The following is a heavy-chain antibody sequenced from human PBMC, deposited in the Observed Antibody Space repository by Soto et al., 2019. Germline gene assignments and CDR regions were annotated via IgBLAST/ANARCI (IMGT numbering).Heavy chain of an antibody. V-gene: IGHV1-69*01. CDR1: GYIFKNYA. D-gene: IGHD3-16*02. CDR3: ARHLYDYVWGSYRH. J-gene: IGHJ4*02. Sequence: QVQLVQSGAEVKETGSSVKVSCKSSGYIFKNYAVTWLRQAPGQGLEWMGGIMPVFGTPDYSQKFRGRVTITADESTSTVYRELRSLTSGDTAVYYCARHLYDYVWGSYRHWGQGTLVTVSS. CDR2: IMPVFGTP.